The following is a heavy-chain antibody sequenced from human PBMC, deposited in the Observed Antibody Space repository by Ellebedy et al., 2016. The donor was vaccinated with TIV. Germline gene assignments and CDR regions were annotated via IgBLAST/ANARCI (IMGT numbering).Heavy chain of an antibody. J-gene: IGHJ4*02. D-gene: IGHD1-14*01. CDR1: GFTFSSYG. V-gene: IGHV3-30*02. Sequence: GGSLRLXXAASGFTFSSYGMHWVRQAPGKGLEWVAVIWYDGSNKYYADSVKGRFTISRDNSKNKLFLQMNGLRTEDTAVYYCAKWASVVGTTDYWGQGTPVTVSS. CDR3: AKWASVVGTTDY. CDR2: IWYDGSNK.